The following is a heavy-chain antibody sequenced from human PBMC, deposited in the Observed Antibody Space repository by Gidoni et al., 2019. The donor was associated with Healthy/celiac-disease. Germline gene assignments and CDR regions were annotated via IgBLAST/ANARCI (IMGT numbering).Heavy chain of an antibody. V-gene: IGHV4-4*02. J-gene: IGHJ5*02. Sequence: QVQLQESGPGLVKPSGTLSLTCAVSGGSISSSNWWSWVRQPPGKGLEWIGEIYHSGSTNYNPSLKSRVTISVDKSKNQFSLKLSSVTAADTAVYYCARLEFIGAWAARPSWFDPWGQGTLVTVSS. CDR1: GGSISSSNW. CDR3: ARLEFIGAWAARPSWFDP. CDR2: IYHSGST. D-gene: IGHD6-6*01.